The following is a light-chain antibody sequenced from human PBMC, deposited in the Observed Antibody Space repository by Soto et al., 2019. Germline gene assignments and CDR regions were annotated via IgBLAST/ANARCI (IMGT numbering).Light chain of an antibody. V-gene: IGKV3-15*01. CDR1: QGVSND. J-gene: IGKJ1*01. CDR3: QQYNRSPWT. CDR2: GAS. Sequence: EMVMTHSPATLSVSPGERGTRSCMASQGVSNDLAWYQKKPGQAPRXXIYGASTRATGIPARFSGSGSGTEFTLTISSLQPEDFAVYYCQQYNRSPWTFGHGTQVDIK.